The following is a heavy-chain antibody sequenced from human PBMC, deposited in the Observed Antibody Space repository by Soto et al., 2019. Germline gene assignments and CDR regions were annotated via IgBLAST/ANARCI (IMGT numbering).Heavy chain of an antibody. CDR3: ARVVDTANRYYFDY. V-gene: IGHV3-53*01. Sequence: EVQLVESGGGLIQPGGSLRLSCAASGFTVSSHYMSWVRQAPGKGLEWVSVIYSGGSTYYADSVKGRFTISRDNSKNTLYLQMNSLRAEDTAVYYCARVVDTANRYYFDYWGQGTLVTVSS. J-gene: IGHJ4*02. CDR1: GFTVSSHY. CDR2: IYSGGST. D-gene: IGHD5-18*01.